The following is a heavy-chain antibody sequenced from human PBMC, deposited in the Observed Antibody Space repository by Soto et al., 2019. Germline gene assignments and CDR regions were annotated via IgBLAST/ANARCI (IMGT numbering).Heavy chain of an antibody. V-gene: IGHV3-23*01. CDR3: AKGGWLIRVSWFDP. J-gene: IGHJ5*02. D-gene: IGHD6-19*01. CDR2: ISGGGGDT. CDR1: GFTFSSYA. Sequence: EVQLLESGGGLVQPGGSLRLSCAASGFTFSSYAMSWVRQAPGKGLEWVSNISGGGGDTYYAASVKGRFTISRDNSKNTLYLQMNSLRAEDTAVYFCAKGGWLIRVSWFDPWGQGTLVTVSS.